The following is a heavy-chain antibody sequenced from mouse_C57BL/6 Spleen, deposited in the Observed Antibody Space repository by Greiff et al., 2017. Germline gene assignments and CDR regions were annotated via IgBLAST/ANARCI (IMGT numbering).Heavy chain of an antibody. CDR1: GYSITSGYY. CDR2: ISYDGSN. Sequence: EVKLMESGPGLVKPSQSLSLTCSVTGYSITSGYYWNWIRQFPGNKLEWMGYISYDGSNNYNPSLKNRISITRDTSKNQFFLKLNSVTTEDTATYYCAREGMVTTAYCGQGTSVTVSS. CDR3: AREGMVTTAY. V-gene: IGHV3-6*01. D-gene: IGHD2-2*01. J-gene: IGHJ4*01.